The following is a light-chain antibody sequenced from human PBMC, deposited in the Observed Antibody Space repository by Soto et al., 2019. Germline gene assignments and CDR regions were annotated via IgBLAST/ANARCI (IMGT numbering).Light chain of an antibody. V-gene: IGLV1-44*01. J-gene: IGLJ1*01. CDR1: SSNIGSNT. Sequence: QSALTQPPSASGTPGQRVTISCSGSSSNIGSNTVNWYQQLPGTAPKLLIYSNIQRPSGVPDRFSGSKSGTSASLAISGLQSEDEADYYCAAWDDSLNGFVFGTGTKATVL. CDR3: AAWDDSLNGFV. CDR2: SNI.